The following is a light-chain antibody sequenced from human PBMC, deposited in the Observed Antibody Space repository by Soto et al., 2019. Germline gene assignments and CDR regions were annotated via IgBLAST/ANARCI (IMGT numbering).Light chain of an antibody. CDR3: QQRSNWPRGT. CDR2: DAS. CDR1: QNINSW. V-gene: IGKV3-11*01. J-gene: IGKJ2*02. Sequence: TQSPSTLSASVGDRVTITCRASQNINSWLAWYQQKPGQAPRLLIYDASNRATGIPARFSGSGSGTDFTLTISSLEPEDFAVYYCQQRSNWPRGTFGQGTKLEIK.